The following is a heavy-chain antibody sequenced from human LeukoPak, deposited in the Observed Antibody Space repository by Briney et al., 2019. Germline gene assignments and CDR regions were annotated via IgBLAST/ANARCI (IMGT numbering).Heavy chain of an antibody. CDR3: AKDREMVYAH. V-gene: IGHV3-30*18. D-gene: IGHD2-8*01. CDR1: GFTFSSYG. J-gene: IGHJ1*01. Sequence: PGGSLRLSCAASGFTFSSYGMHWVRQAPGKGLEWVAVISYDGSNKYYADSVKGRFTISRDNSKNTLYLQMNSLRAEDTAVYYCAKDREMVYAHWGQGTLVTVSS. CDR2: ISYDGSNK.